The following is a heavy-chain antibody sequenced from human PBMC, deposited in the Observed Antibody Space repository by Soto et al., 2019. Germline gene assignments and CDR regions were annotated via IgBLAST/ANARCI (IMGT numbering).Heavy chain of an antibody. CDR1: GFSLSDPRMG. J-gene: IGHJ4*02. V-gene: IGHV2-26*01. CDR2: VFANDEK. Sequence: QVTLKESGPVLVKPTEPLTLTCTVSGFSLSDPRMGVAWIRQPPGKALDWLAHVFANDEKSYNPSLRSRVTISMDTSKSQVVLTLTNMDPVDTATYYCARMVRLVGATFYFDYWGQGTLVTVSS. CDR3: ARMVRLVGATFYFDY. D-gene: IGHD1-26*01.